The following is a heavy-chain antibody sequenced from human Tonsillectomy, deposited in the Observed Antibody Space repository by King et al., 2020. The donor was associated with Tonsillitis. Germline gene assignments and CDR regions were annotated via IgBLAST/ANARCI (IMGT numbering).Heavy chain of an antibody. CDR1: GFSLSTRGMR. D-gene: IGHD3-9*01. Sequence: TLKESGPARVKPTQTLTLTCTFSGFSLSTRGMRVSWIRQTPGKALEWLARIDWDDDKFYRTSLKTRLTISKDTSKNQVVLTMTNMDPVDTATYYCARENYDILTGSSYYYYYMDVWGKGTTVTVSS. CDR3: ARENYDILTGSSYYYYYMDV. J-gene: IGHJ6*03. V-gene: IGHV2-70*04. CDR2: IDWDDDK.